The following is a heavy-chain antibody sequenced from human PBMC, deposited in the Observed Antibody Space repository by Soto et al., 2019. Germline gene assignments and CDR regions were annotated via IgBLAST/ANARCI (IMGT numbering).Heavy chain of an antibody. Sequence: SETLSLTCAVSGGSISISNWWGWVRHTPGKGLEWIGQIHHSGSTNYSPSLTSRVTISVDKSKNQFSLKMNSVTAADTAVYYCARGGYHFHMYVCGKGTTVTVSS. J-gene: IGHJ6*03. V-gene: IGHV4-4*02. CDR2: IHHSGST. D-gene: IGHD5-12*01. CDR3: ARGGYHFHMYV. CDR1: GGSISISNW.